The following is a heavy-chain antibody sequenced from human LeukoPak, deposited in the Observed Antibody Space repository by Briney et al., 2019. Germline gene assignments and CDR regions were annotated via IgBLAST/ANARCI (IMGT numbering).Heavy chain of an antibody. V-gene: IGHV4-39*01. CDR3: ARLPMVRGVIIGPHFDY. D-gene: IGHD3-10*01. CDR1: VGSISSSSYY. Sequence: PSETLSLTCTVSVGSISSSSYYSGWTRHPPGKGLEWVGSIYYSGSTYYNPSLKSRVTISVDTSKNQFSLKLSSVTAADTAVSYCARLPMVRGVIIGPHFDYWGQGTLVTVSS. J-gene: IGHJ4*02. CDR2: IYYSGST.